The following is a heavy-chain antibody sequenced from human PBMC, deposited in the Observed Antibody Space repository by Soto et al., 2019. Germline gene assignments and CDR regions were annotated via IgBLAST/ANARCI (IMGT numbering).Heavy chain of an antibody. CDR1: GGTLSSYA. D-gene: IGHD1-26*01. J-gene: IGHJ3*02. Sequence: SVKVSCKASGGTLSSYAISWVRQAPGQGLEWMGGIIPIFGTANYAQKFQGRVTITADESTSTAYMELSSLRSEDTAVYYCARGYSGSYGHAFDIWGQGTMVTVSS. CDR2: IIPIFGTA. CDR3: ARGYSGSYGHAFDI. V-gene: IGHV1-69*13.